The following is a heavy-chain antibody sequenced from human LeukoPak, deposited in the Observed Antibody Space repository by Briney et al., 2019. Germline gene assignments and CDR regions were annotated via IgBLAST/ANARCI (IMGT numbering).Heavy chain of an antibody. CDR1: GFTFSRNW. Sequence: GGSLRLSCAASGFTFSRNWMHWVRQAPGKGLVWVSRINSDGSITNYADSVKGRFTISRDNAKNSLYLQMNSLRAEDTAVYYCARDPEYSSSSREFDYWGQGTLVTVSS. CDR3: ARDPEYSSSSREFDY. D-gene: IGHD6-6*01. V-gene: IGHV3-74*01. J-gene: IGHJ4*02. CDR2: INSDGSIT.